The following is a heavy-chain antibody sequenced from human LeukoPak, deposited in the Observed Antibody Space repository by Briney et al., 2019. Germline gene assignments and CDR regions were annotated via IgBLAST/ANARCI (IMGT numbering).Heavy chain of an antibody. J-gene: IGHJ4*02. CDR1: GFTLSTNA. CDR2: ISGSGAST. V-gene: IGHV3-23*01. CDR3: AKDVGKWESLHFFDY. D-gene: IGHD1-26*01. Sequence: GGSLRLSCLISGFTLSTNAMSWVRQAPGKGLEWISGISGSGASTYYADSVKGRFTISRDDSRNTLYLQMNSLRGDDTAVYYCAKDVGKWESLHFFDYWGQGTLVTVSS.